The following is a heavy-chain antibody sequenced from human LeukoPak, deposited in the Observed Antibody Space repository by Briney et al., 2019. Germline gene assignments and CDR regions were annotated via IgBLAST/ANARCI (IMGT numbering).Heavy chain of an antibody. Sequence: GGSLRLSCAASGFTFSSYAMRWVRQAPGKGLEWVAVISYDGSNKYYADSVKGRFTISRDNSKNTLYLQMNSLRAEDTAVYYCARDSADRYDSSGYYPLDYWGQGTLVTVSS. CDR2: ISYDGSNK. J-gene: IGHJ4*02. V-gene: IGHV3-30-3*01. D-gene: IGHD3-22*01. CDR1: GFTFSSYA. CDR3: ARDSADRYDSSGYYPLDY.